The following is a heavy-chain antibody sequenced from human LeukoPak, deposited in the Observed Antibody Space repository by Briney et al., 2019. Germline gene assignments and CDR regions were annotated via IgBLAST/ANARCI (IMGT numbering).Heavy chain of an antibody. CDR3: AKGYCSGGSCYSHY. CDR2: ISYDGSNK. V-gene: IGHV3-30*18. CDR1: GFTFSSYG. Sequence: PGGSLRLSCAASGFTFSSYGMHWVRQAPGKGLEWVAVISYDGSNKYYADSVKGRFTISRDNSKNTLYLQMNSLRAEDTAVYYRAKGYCSGGSCYSHYWGQGTLVTVSS. D-gene: IGHD2-15*01. J-gene: IGHJ4*02.